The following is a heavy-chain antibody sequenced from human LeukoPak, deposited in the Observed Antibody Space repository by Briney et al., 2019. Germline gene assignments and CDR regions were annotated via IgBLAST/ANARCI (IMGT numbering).Heavy chain of an antibody. CDR1: GYSFTDNW. Sequence: GESLKISCKVSGYSFTDNWIGWVRQMPGKGLEWMGLIYPGDSDTRYSPSFQGQVTISADDSITTAYLQWSSLKASDTAIYYCARSPVAGNYYGMDVWGQGTTVTVSS. CDR2: IYPGDSDT. J-gene: IGHJ6*02. V-gene: IGHV5-51*01. D-gene: IGHD6-19*01. CDR3: ARSPVAGNYYGMDV.